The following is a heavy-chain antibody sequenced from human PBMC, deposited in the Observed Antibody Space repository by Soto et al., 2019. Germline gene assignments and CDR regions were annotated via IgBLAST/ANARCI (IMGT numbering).Heavy chain of an antibody. V-gene: IGHV3-23*01. CDR1: GFTFSSYA. CDR2: ITGSGGGT. D-gene: IGHD2-21*01. J-gene: IGHJ5*02. Sequence: PGGSLRLSCAASGFTFSSYAMSWVRQALGRGLEWVSCITGSGGGTYYADSVKGRFTISRDNSKDTLFLQMNSLRAEDTAVYYCAKAGRLVINWFDPWGQGTLVTVSS. CDR3: AKAGRLVINWFDP.